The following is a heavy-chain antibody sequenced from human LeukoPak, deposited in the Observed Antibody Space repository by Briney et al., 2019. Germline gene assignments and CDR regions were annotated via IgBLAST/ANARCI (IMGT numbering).Heavy chain of an antibody. CDR3: AKVKVGFYYDSSFIDY. J-gene: IGHJ4*02. D-gene: IGHD3-22*01. CDR2: ISYDGSNK. Sequence: GGSLRLSCAASGFTFSSYGMHWVRQAPGKGLEWVAVISYDGSNKYYADSVKGRFTISRDNSKNTLYLQMNSLRAEDTAVHYCAKVKVGFYYDSSFIDYWGQGTLVTVSS. CDR1: GFTFSSYG. V-gene: IGHV3-30*18.